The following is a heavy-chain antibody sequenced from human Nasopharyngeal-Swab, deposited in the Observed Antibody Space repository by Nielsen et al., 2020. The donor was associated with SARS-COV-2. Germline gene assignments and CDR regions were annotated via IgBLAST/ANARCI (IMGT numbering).Heavy chain of an antibody. V-gene: IGHV3-48*03. CDR1: GFTFSSYD. J-gene: IGHJ4*02. D-gene: IGHD1-26*01. Sequence: GESLKISCAASGFTFSSYDMSWVRQAPGEGPQWISFISNSGRSIHYADSVKGRFTISRDNTKNSLDLQMGSLRAEDTAVYYCVRTGTGSLFDYWGQGARVTVSS. CDR2: ISNSGRSI. CDR3: VRTGTGSLFDY.